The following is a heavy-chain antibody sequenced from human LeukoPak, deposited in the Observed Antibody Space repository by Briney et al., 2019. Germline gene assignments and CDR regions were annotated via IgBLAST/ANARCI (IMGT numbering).Heavy chain of an antibody. CDR3: ARGLAGYSSGWYYYMDA. J-gene: IGHJ6*03. CDR2: INPNSGGT. D-gene: IGHD6-19*01. V-gene: IGHV1-2*02. Sequence: ASAKVSCKASGYTFTDYYMHWVRQAPGQGLEWMGWINPNSGGTNYAQKFQGRVTTTRDTSISTAYMELSRLRSDDTAVYYCARGLAGYSSGWYYYMDAWGKGTTVTASS. CDR1: GYTFTDYY.